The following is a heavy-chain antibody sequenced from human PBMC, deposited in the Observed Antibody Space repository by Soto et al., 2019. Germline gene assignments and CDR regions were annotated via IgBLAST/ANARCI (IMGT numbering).Heavy chain of an antibody. Sequence: ASVKVSCKASGYTFTNYGISWLRQAPGQGLEWMGRISAYNGNTNYAQKLQGRVTMTTDTSTSTAYMELRSLRSDDTAVYYCARDRTRISINWFDPWGQGTLVTVSS. CDR2: ISAYNGNT. V-gene: IGHV1-18*01. CDR1: GYTFTNYG. D-gene: IGHD2-15*01. J-gene: IGHJ5*02. CDR3: ARDRTRISINWFDP.